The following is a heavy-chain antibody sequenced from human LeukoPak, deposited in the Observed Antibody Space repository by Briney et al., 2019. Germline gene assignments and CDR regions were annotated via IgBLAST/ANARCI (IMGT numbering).Heavy chain of an antibody. D-gene: IGHD2-15*01. CDR2: IYYSGST. J-gene: IGHJ6*02. V-gene: IGHV4-59*01. Sequence: PSETLSLTCTVSGGSISSYYWSWLRQPPGKGLEWIGYIYYSGSTNYNPSLKSRVTISVDTSKNQFSLKLSSVTAADTAVYYCARVSRYCSGGSCLYYYYGMDVWGQGTTVTVSS. CDR3: ARVSRYCSGGSCLYYYYGMDV. CDR1: GGSISSYY.